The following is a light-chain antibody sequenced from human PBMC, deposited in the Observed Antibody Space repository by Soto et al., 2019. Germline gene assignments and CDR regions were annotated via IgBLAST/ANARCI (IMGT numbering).Light chain of an antibody. CDR1: QSVLYSSSNKKY. CDR2: WAT. CDR3: QQYYSLPLT. J-gene: IGKJ3*01. Sequence: DIVMTQSPDSLAVSLGERATINCKSSQSVLYSSSNKKYLAWYQQKPGQPPKLLIYWATARESGVPDRFSGSGSETDFTLTISSMQAEDAAVYYCQQYYSLPLTFGPGTKVDIK. V-gene: IGKV4-1*01.